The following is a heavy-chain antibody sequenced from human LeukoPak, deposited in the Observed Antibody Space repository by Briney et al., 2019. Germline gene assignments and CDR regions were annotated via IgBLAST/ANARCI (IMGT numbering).Heavy chain of an antibody. D-gene: IGHD4-11*01. J-gene: IGHJ4*02. CDR2: ISGSGNRT. CDR3: AKSPSQATVTTVYRY. Sequence: GGSLRLSCAASGFTFSSYAMSWVRQAPGKGLEWVSSISGSGNRTYYADSVKGRFTISRDNSKITLFLQMNSLRAEDTAVYYCAKSPSQATVTTVYRYWGQGTLVTVSS. CDR1: GFTFSSYA. V-gene: IGHV3-23*01.